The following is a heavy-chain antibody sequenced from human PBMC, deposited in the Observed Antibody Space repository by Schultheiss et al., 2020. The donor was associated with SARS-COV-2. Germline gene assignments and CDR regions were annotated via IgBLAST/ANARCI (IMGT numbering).Heavy chain of an antibody. CDR3: ARERRGTVTTSY. CDR2: IYHSGST. J-gene: IGHJ4*02. CDR1: GGSISSGDYY. D-gene: IGHD4-17*01. Sequence: SQTLSLTCTVSGGSISSGDYYWSWIRQPPGKGLEWIGEIYHSGSTNYNPSLKSRVTISVDKSKNQFSLKLSSVTAADTAVYYCARERRGTVTTSYWGQGTLVTVSS. V-gene: IGHV4-30-4*01.